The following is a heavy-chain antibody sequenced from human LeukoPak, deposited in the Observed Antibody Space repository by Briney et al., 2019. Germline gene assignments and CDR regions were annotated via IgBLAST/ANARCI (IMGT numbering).Heavy chain of an antibody. CDR3: AKLFKGSYGGPPSSYFDY. D-gene: IGHD1-26*01. CDR1: GFTFSSYA. CDR2: ISSNGGST. Sequence: GGSLRLSCSASGFTFSSYAMHWVRQAPGKGLEYVSAISSNGGSTYYADSVKGRFTISRDNSKNTLYLQMSSLRAEDTAVYYCAKLFKGSYGGPPSSYFDYWGQGTLVTVSS. V-gene: IGHV3-64D*06. J-gene: IGHJ4*02.